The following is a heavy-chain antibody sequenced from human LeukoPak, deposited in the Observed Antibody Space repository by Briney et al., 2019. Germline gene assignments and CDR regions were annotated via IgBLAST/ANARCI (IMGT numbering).Heavy chain of an antibody. J-gene: IGHJ4*02. CDR3: ARDLRFGEFPGVY. CDR2: INPNGGRT. Sequence: ASVKVSCKASENTFTNYYMHWVRQAPGQGLEWLGIINPNGGRTAYAQNFQGRVTMTRDTSTTTVYLELSSLRSEDTAVYYCARDLRFGEFPGVYWGQGTLVTVSS. V-gene: IGHV1-46*01. D-gene: IGHD3-10*01. CDR1: ENTFTNYY.